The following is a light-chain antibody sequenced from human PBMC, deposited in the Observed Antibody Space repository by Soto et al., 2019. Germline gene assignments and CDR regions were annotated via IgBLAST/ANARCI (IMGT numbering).Light chain of an antibody. V-gene: IGKV3-20*01. CDR2: GVS. CDR3: QQYDISPLT. J-gene: IGKJ4*01. CDR1: QSVSSTY. Sequence: EIVLTQSPGTLSLSPGERATLSCRASQSVSSTYLAWYQQKPGQAPRLLIYGVSSRATGIPDRFSGSGSGTDFTLTISRLEPEDFAVYYCQQYDISPLTFGGGTKVEIK.